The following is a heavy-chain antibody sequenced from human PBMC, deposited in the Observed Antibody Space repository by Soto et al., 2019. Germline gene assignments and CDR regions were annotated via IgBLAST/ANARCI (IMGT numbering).Heavy chain of an antibody. J-gene: IGHJ4*02. CDR3: GRGGSDSPMAPGY. CDR1: GFTFRSHW. V-gene: IGHV3-74*01. CDR2: ISGDGSST. Sequence: GGSLRLSCAASGFTFRSHWMHWVRQAPGKGLVWVSRISGDGSSTHCADSVKGRFTISSDNAKNTLYLQMNSLRAEDTAVFYCGRGGSDSPMAPGYWGQGTLVTVSS. D-gene: IGHD5-18*01.